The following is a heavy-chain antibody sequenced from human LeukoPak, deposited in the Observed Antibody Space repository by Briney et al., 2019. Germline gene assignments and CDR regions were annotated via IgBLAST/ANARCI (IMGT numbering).Heavy chain of an antibody. V-gene: IGHV3-21*01. D-gene: IGHD5-12*01. CDR3: ARDGGRGYAVDY. Sequence: GGSLGLSCAASGFTFSSYSMNWVRQAPGKGLEWVSSISSSSSYIYYADSVKGRFTISRDNAKNSLYLQMNSLRAEDTAVYYCARDGGRGYAVDYWGQGTLVTVSS. J-gene: IGHJ4*02. CDR1: GFTFSSYS. CDR2: ISSSSSYI.